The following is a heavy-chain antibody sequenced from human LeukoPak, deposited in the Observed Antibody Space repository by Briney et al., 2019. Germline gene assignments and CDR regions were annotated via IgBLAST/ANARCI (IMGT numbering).Heavy chain of an antibody. Sequence: GGSLRLSCTVSGFTVSSNSMSWVRQAPGKGLEWVSFIYSDNTHYSDSVKSRFTIFRDNSKNTLYLQMNSLRAEDTAVYYCARRAGAYSHPCDYWGQGTLVTASS. D-gene: IGHD4/OR15-4a*01. CDR1: GFTVSSNS. V-gene: IGHV3-53*01. CDR3: ARRAGAYSHPCDY. CDR2: IYSDNT. J-gene: IGHJ4*02.